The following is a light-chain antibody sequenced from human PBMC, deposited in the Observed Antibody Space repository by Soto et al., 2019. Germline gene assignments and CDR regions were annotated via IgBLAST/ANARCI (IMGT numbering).Light chain of an antibody. Sequence: EIVWTQSPGTLSLSPGERATLSGRASQSVSSSYLAWYQQKPGQSPRLLIYGASSRATGIPDRFSGSGSGXXXXLXISXLEPEDFAVYYCQQYGSSSWTFGQGTKVEIK. CDR3: QQYGSSSWT. CDR2: GAS. J-gene: IGKJ1*01. V-gene: IGKV3-20*01. CDR1: QSVSSSY.